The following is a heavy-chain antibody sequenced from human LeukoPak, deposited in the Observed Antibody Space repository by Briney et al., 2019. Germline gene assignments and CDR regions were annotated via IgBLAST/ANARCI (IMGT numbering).Heavy chain of an antibody. CDR3: ARFVGYSYGSGDDAFDI. CDR2: INHSGST. Sequence: SSETLSLTCTVSGYSISSGYYWSWIRQPPGKGLEWIGEINHSGSTNYNPSLKSRVTISVDTSKNQFSLKLSSVTAADTAVYYCARFVGYSYGSGDDAFDIWGQGTMVTVSS. J-gene: IGHJ3*02. D-gene: IGHD5-18*01. V-gene: IGHV4-38-2*02. CDR1: GYSISSGYY.